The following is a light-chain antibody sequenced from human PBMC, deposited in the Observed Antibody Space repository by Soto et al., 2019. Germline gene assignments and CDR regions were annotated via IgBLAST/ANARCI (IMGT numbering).Light chain of an antibody. CDR2: DVN. CDR1: SSDVGGYNY. J-gene: IGLJ2*01. Sequence: QSALTQPASMSGAPGQAITISCTGTSSDVGGYNYVSWYRPQSGKAPQLMIYDVNTPPSGVSNRFSGSKSGNTASLTISGLQAEDEADYYCSSHSSSSTLVVFGGGTKLTVL. CDR3: SSHSSSSTLVV. V-gene: IGLV2-14*03.